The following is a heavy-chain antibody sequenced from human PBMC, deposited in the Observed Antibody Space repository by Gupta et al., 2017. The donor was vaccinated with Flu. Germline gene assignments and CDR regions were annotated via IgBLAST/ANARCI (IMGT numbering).Heavy chain of an antibody. V-gene: IGHV3-23*01. J-gene: IGHJ4*02. CDR3: AKDHVGFCDFDL. Sequence: VRQTSGRGLEWVSSINWRGDTIDYADSVKGRFTISKDNFKNILYLEMNSLRVEDTAVYYGAKDHVGFCDFDLWGQGTQVTVSS. CDR2: INWRGDTI. D-gene: IGHD1-26*01.